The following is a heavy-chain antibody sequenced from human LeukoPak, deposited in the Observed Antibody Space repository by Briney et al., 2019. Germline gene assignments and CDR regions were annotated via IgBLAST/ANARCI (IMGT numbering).Heavy chain of an antibody. CDR2: ISAYNGNT. CDR3: ARDRGETSVYYYGMDV. V-gene: IGHV1-18*01. D-gene: IGHD3-10*01. J-gene: IGHJ6*02. Sequence: ASVKVSCKASGYTFTSYGISWVRQAPGQGLEWMGWISAYNGNTNYAQKLQGRVTMTTDTSTSTAYMELRSLRSDDTAVYYCARDRGETSVYYYGMDVWGQGTTVTVSS. CDR1: GYTFTSYG.